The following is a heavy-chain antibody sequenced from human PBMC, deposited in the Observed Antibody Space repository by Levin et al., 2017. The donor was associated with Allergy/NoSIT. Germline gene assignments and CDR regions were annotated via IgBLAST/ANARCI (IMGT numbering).Heavy chain of an antibody. D-gene: IGHD5-18*01. J-gene: IGHJ6*02. Sequence: ASVKVSCKASGYTFTSYDINWVRQATGQGLEWMGWMNPNSGNTGYAQKFQGRVTMTRNTSISTAYMELSSLRSEDTAVYYCARGLHTAMEYYYYDGMDVWGQGTTVTVSS. CDR1: GYTFTSYD. CDR3: ARGLHTAMEYYYYDGMDV. V-gene: IGHV1-8*01. CDR2: MNPNSGNT.